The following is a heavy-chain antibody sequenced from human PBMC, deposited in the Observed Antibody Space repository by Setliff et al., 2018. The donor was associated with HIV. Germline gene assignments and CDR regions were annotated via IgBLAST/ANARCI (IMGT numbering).Heavy chain of an antibody. CDR1: GFTFSTYA. Sequence: GGSLRLSCAASGFTFSTYAMNWVRQAPGKGLEWVSYMTASGSKIYYADSVKGRFTISRDNAKNSLYLQMSSLRVEDTAVYYCARSVPDSAYRPTDYWGQGTQVTVSS. CDR3: ARSVPDSAYRPTDY. CDR2: MTASGSKI. J-gene: IGHJ4*02. D-gene: IGHD3-22*01. V-gene: IGHV3-48*04.